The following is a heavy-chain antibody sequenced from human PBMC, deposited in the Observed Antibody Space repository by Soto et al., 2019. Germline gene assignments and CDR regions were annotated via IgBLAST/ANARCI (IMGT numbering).Heavy chain of an antibody. CDR2: VNPNTGLT. Sequence: QVQLVQSGSEVRKPGASVKVSCQASGYTFTSLYMNWVRQAPGQGLEWMGWVNPNTGLTKYAQKFQGRVIMTRDTSINTAYMELSGLTSDDTAVYYCTTLRLDPWGQGTLVTGSS. V-gene: IGHV1-2*02. D-gene: IGHD3-9*01. J-gene: IGHJ5*02. CDR3: TTLRLDP. CDR1: GYTFTSLY.